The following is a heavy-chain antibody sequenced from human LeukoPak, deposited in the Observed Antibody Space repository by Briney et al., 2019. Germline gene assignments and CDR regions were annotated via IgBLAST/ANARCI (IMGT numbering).Heavy chain of an antibody. CDR1: GGSISSGGYY. CDR2: IYYSGST. Sequence: SETLSLTCTVSGGSISSGGYYWSWIRQHPGKGLEWIGYIYYSGSTYYNPSLKSRVTISVDTSKNQFSLKLSSVTAADTAVYYCARDAPNWFDPWGQGTLVTVSS. J-gene: IGHJ5*02. CDR3: ARDAPNWFDP. V-gene: IGHV4-31*03.